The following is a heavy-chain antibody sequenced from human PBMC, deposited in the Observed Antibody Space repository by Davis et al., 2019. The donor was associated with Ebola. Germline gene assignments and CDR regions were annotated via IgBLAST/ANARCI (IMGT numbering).Heavy chain of an antibody. J-gene: IGHJ4*02. Sequence: PGGSLRLSCAASGFTFDDYTMHWVRQAPGKGLEWVSLISWDGGSTYYADSVKGRFTISRDNSKNSLYLQMNSLRTEDTALYYCAKDLGVKQWLALGFDYWGQGTLVTVSS. D-gene: IGHD6-19*01. CDR2: ISWDGGST. CDR1: GFTFDDYT. CDR3: AKDLGVKQWLALGFDY. V-gene: IGHV3-43*01.